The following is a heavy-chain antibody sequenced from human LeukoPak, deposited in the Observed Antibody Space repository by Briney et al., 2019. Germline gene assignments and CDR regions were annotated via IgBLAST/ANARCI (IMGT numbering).Heavy chain of an antibody. D-gene: IGHD1-20*01. CDR2: IYYSGST. J-gene: IGHJ4*02. V-gene: IGHV4-31*03. CDR1: GGSISSGGYY. Sequence: SETLSLTCTVSGGSISSGGYYWSWIRQHPGKGLGWIVYIYYSGSTYYNPSLKSRVTISVDTSKNQFSLKLSSVTAADTAVYYCARARYNWNHRKYYFDYWGQGTLVTVSS. CDR3: ARARYNWNHRKYYFDY.